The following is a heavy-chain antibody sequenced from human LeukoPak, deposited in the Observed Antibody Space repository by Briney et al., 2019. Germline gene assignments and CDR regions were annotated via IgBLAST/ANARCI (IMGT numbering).Heavy chain of an antibody. CDR2: INPNSGGT. V-gene: IGHV1-2*02. CDR3: ARGSSTRTRYYYMDV. Sequence: ASVKVSCKASGYTFTGYYMHWVRRAPGQGHEWMGWINPNSGGTNYAQKFQGRVTMTRDTSIITAYMELSRLRSDDTAVYYCARGSSTRTRYYYMDVWGKGTRVTVSS. D-gene: IGHD2-2*01. J-gene: IGHJ6*03. CDR1: GYTFTGYY.